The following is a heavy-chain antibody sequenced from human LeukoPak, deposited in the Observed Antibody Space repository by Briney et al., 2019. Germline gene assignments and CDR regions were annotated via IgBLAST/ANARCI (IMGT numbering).Heavy chain of an antibody. D-gene: IGHD4-23*01. CDR3: ARNTTTVDDRRTFDY. CDR1: GVSISSSSYY. CDR2: IYYSGST. V-gene: IGHV4-39*01. Sequence: SETLSLTCTVSGVSISSSSYYWGWIRQPPGKGLEWFGSIYYSGSTFYNPSLKSRVTISVDTSKNQFSLKLSSVTAADTAVYYCARNTTTVDDRRTFDYWGQGSLVSVSS. J-gene: IGHJ4*02.